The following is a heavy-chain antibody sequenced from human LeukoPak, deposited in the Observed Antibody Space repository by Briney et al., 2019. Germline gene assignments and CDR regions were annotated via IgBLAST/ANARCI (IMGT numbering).Heavy chain of an antibody. CDR3: AKIDS. J-gene: IGHJ4*02. V-gene: IGHV3-30*02. CDR1: GFTFSNYN. Sequence: GGSLRLSCAASGFTFSNYNMHWVRQAPGKGLEWVAFVRNDGTKNHYADSVKGRFTISRDNSKNTLYLQMNSLRGEDTALYYCAKIDSWGQGTLVTVSS. CDR2: VRNDGTKN.